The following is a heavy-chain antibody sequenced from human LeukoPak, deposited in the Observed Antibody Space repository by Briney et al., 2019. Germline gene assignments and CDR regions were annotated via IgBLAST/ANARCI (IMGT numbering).Heavy chain of an antibody. CDR2: ISYDGSNK. D-gene: IGHD5-18*01. CDR3: ARGRLRYNIYGLFDY. J-gene: IGHJ4*02. V-gene: IGHV3-30*04. CDR1: GFTFSSYA. Sequence: PGGSLRLSCAASGFTFSSYAMHWVRQAPGKGLEWVAVISYDGSNKYYADSVKGRFTISRDNSKNTVYLQMNSLRAEDTAIYYSARGRLRYNIYGLFDYWGQGTLVTVSS.